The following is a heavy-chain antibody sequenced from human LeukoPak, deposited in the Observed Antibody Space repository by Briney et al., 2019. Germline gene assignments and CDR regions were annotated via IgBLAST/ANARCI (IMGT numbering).Heavy chain of an antibody. CDR2: IYYSGST. D-gene: IGHD3-10*01. CDR3: ARGGSTSYREFLYNWFDP. V-gene: IGHV4-59*01. J-gene: IGHJ5*02. CDR1: GGSISSYY. Sequence: SETLSLTCTVSGGSISSYYWSWIRQPPGKGLEWIGYIYYSGSTNYNPSLKSRVTISVDTSKNQFSLKLSSVTAADTAVYYCARGGSTSYREFLYNWFDPWGQGTLVTVSS.